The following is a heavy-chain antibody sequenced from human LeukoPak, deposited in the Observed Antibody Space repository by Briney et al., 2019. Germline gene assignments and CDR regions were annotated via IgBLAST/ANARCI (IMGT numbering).Heavy chain of an antibody. CDR1: GGSFSGYY. CDR3: ARGTATVTTDY. V-gene: IGHV4-34*01. Sequence: SETLSLTCAVYGGSFSGYYWSWIRQPPVKGLEWIGEINHSGSTNYNPSLKSRVTISMDTSKNQFSLKLSSVTAADTAVYYCARGTATVTTDYWGQGTLVTVSS. CDR2: INHSGST. J-gene: IGHJ4*02. D-gene: IGHD4-17*01.